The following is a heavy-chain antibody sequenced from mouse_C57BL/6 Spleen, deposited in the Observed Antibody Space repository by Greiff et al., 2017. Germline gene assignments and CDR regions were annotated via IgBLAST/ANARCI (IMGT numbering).Heavy chain of an antibody. CDR1: GYTFTSYW. D-gene: IGHD1-1*01. CDR3: ARSTTIVAPMDY. J-gene: IGHJ4*01. CDR2: IYPGSGST. V-gene: IGHV1-55*01. Sequence: QVQLQQPGAELVKPGASVKMSCKASGYTFTSYWITWVKQRPGQGLEWIGDIYPGSGSTNYNEKFKSKATLTVDTSSSTAYMQLSSLTSEDSAVYYGARSTTIVAPMDYWGQGTSVTVSS.